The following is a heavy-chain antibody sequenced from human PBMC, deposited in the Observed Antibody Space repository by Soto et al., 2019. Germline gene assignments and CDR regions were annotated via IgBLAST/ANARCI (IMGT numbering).Heavy chain of an antibody. CDR1: GFTFSSYW. J-gene: IGHJ3*02. CDR3: ASTPDIVVVPAAPPGAFDI. Sequence: GGSLRLSCAASGFTFSSYWMHWVRQAPGKGLVWVSRINSDGSSTGYADSVKGRFTISRDNAKNTLYLQMNSLRAEDTAVYYCASTPDIVVVPAAPPGAFDIWGQGTMVTVSS. V-gene: IGHV3-74*01. CDR2: INSDGSST. D-gene: IGHD2-2*01.